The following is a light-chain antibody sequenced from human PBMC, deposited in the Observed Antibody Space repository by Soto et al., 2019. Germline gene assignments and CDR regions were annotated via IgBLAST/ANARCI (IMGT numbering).Light chain of an antibody. CDR3: SALDDSLNAVV. CDR1: SSNIGSNT. CDR2: SNN. V-gene: IGLV1-44*01. Sequence: QSVLTQPPSASGTPGQRVTISCTGSSSNIGSNTVNWYHQLPGTAPKLLIYSNNHRPSGVPARFSGSKSGTSASLAISGLQSEDEADYYCSALDDSLNAVVFGGGTKLTVL. J-gene: IGLJ2*01.